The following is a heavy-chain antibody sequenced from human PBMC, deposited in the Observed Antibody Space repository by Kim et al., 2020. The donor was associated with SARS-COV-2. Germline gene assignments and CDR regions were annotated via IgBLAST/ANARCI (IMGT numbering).Heavy chain of an antibody. CDR3: ARKGYYRSIDY. D-gene: IGHD3-22*01. J-gene: IGHJ4*02. V-gene: IGHV4-34*01. CDR2: INHSGST. CDR1: GGSFSGYY. Sequence: SETLSLTCAVYGGSFSGYYWSWIRQPPGKGLEWIGEINHSGSTNYNPSLKSRVTISVDTSKNQFSLKLSSVTAADTAVYYCARKGYYRSIDYWGQGTLVTVSS.